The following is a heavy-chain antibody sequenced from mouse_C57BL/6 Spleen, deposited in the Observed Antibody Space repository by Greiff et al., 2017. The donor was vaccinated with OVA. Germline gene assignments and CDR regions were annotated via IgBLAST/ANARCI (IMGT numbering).Heavy chain of an antibody. CDR1: GYTFTSYW. CDR3: ARSESYYSNYRWYFDV. V-gene: IGHV1-64*01. CDR2: IHPNSGST. Sequence: QVHVKQSGAELVKPGASVKLSCKASGYTFTSYWMHWVKQRPGQGLEWIGMIHPNSGSTNYNEKFKSKATLTVDKSSSTAYMQLSSLTSEDSAVYYCARSESYYSNYRWYFDVWGTGTTVTVSS. D-gene: IGHD2-5*01. J-gene: IGHJ1*03.